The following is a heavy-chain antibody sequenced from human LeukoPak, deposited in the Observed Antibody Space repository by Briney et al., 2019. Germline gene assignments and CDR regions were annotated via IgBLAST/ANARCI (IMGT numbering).Heavy chain of an antibody. V-gene: IGHV4-34*01. CDR2: INHSVST. J-gene: IGHJ4*02. Sequence: SETLSLTCAVYGGSFSGYYWSWIRQPPGKGLEWIGDINHSVSTNYNPSLKSRVNISVDTSKNQFSLKLSSVTAADTAVYYCARPTIWGQGTLVTVSS. CDR1: GGSFSGYY. CDR3: ARPTI.